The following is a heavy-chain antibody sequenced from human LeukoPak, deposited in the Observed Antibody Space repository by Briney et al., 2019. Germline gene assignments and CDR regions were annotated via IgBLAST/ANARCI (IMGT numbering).Heavy chain of an antibody. J-gene: IGHJ4*02. CDR3: ATVPMGGYDSSGHKEDY. CDR2: ISGSGGST. CDR1: GFTFSSYA. D-gene: IGHD3-22*01. Sequence: GGSPRLSCAASGFTFSSYAMSWVRQAPGKGLEWVSAISGSGGSTYYADSVKGRFTISRDNSKNTLYLQMNSLRAEDTAVYYCATVPMGGYDSSGHKEDYWGQGTLVTVSS. V-gene: IGHV3-23*01.